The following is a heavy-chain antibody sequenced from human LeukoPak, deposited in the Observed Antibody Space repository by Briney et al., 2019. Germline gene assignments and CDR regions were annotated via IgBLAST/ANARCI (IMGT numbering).Heavy chain of an antibody. Sequence: SETLSLTCTISDDSISNNRYFWAWIRQPPGKGLEWIGSINYSGRTYYNPSLKSRVTISVDTSKNQFSLKLSSVTAADTAVYYCARDGTVTTAFIWYFDLWGRGTLVTVSS. CDR2: INYSGRT. D-gene: IGHD4-17*01. V-gene: IGHV4-39*07. CDR3: ARDGTVTTAFIWYFDL. CDR1: DDSISNNRYF. J-gene: IGHJ2*01.